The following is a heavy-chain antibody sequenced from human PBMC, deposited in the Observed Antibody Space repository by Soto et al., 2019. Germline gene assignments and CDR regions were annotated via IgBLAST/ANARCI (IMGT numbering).Heavy chain of an antibody. Sequence: GGSLRLSCAASGFTFDDYAMHWVRQVPGKGLEWVSGINWNSGSIGYGDSVKGRFAISRDSAKNSLHLQMNSLSAEDTAFYYCVKDESIDWYSGHFRHWGQGTLVTVSS. CDR2: INWNSGSI. J-gene: IGHJ1*01. V-gene: IGHV3-9*01. CDR1: GFTFDDYA. D-gene: IGHD1-26*01. CDR3: VKDESIDWYSGHFRH.